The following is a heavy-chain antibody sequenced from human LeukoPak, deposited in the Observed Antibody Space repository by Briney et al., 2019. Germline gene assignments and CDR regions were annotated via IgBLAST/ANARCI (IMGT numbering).Heavy chain of an antibody. Sequence: GGSLRLSCAASGFTVSTNYMSWVRQAPGKGLEWVSVIYSGGSTYYADSVKGRFTISRDNSKNTLYLQMNSLRVEDTAVYYCARDGGYSYVPYYFDYWGQGTLVTVSS. V-gene: IGHV3-66*01. CDR2: IYSGGST. CDR1: GFTVSTNY. D-gene: IGHD5-18*01. J-gene: IGHJ4*02. CDR3: ARDGGYSYVPYYFDY.